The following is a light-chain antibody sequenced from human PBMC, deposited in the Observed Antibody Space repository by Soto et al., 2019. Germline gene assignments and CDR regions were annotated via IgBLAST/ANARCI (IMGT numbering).Light chain of an antibody. CDR1: QSVSSN. CDR3: QQYGSSRGLT. J-gene: IGKJ4*01. CDR2: DAS. Sequence: EVVLTQSPGTLSLSPGQRATLSCRAGQSVSSNLAWYQQKPGQAPRLLIYDASNRATGIPARFSGSGSGTDFTLTISRLEPEDFAVYYCQQYGSSRGLTFGGGTKVDIK. V-gene: IGKV3-20*01.